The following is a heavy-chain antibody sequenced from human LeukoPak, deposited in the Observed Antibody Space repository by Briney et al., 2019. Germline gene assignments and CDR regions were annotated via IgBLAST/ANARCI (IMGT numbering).Heavy chain of an antibody. CDR1: GGSISSSSYY. D-gene: IGHD6-19*01. J-gene: IGHJ4*02. V-gene: IGHV4-39*01. Sequence: SETLSLTCTVSGGSISSSSYYWGWIRQPPGKGLEWIGSIYYSGSTYYNPSLKSRVTISVDTSKNQFSLKLSSVTAADTAVYYCASHYSSGWYYFDYWGQGTLVTVSS. CDR2: IYYSGST. CDR3: ASHYSSGWYYFDY.